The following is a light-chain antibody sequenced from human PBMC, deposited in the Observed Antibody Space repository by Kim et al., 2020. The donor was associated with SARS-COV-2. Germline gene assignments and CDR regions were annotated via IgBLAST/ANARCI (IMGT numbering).Light chain of an antibody. J-gene: IGLJ2*01. CDR3: QVWDSSSDHVV. CDR1: NIGGKS. V-gene: IGLV3-21*04. Sequence: ARGKTASITCGGNNIGGKSVHWYQQKPGQAPVLVIYYDSDRPSGIPERFSGSNSGSTATLTISRVEAGDEADYYCQVWDSSSDHVVFGGGTQLTVL. CDR2: YDS.